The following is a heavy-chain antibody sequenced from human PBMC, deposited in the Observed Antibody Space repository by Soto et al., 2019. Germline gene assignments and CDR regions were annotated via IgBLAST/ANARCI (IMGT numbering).Heavy chain of an antibody. CDR3: APLIDY. CDR2: INIRSDII. V-gene: IGHV3-48*03. J-gene: IGHJ4*02. Sequence: PVGSLRLSGAASGFIFSDYEMNWVRQAPGKGLEWVSYINIRSDIIYYADSVKGRFTISRDNAKNSLYLQMNSLRAEDTAVYYCAPLIDYWGQGTLVTVSS. CDR1: GFIFSDYE.